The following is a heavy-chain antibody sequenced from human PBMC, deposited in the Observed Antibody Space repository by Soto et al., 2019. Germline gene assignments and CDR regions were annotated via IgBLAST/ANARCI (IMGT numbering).Heavy chain of an antibody. V-gene: IGHV1-69*12. D-gene: IGHD3-16*01. CDR1: GGSFSSHA. Sequence: QVHLAQSGAEVQKPGSSVKVSCKASGGSFSSHAINWVRQEPGQGLEWMGGIIPMYGTERYGQKFRARVKIVANEATTTVYMELSSLRSEDTAIYSWASFTVRNIWGADDIWGQGTVVTVS. J-gene: IGHJ3*02. CDR2: IIPMYGTE. CDR3: ASFTVRNIWGADDI.